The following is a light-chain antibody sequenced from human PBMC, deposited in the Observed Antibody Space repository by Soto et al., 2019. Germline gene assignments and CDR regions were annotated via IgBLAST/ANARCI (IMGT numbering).Light chain of an antibody. CDR1: SSDVGGYNY. J-gene: IGLJ1*01. CDR2: NVS. V-gene: IGLV2-11*01. Sequence: QSALTQPRSVSGSPGQSVTISCTGTSSDVGGYNYVSWYQQHPGKAPKLMIYNVSKRPSGVPDRISGSKSGNTAPLTISGLQAEDEADYYCCSYAGSYTHVFGTGTKLTVL. CDR3: CSYAGSYTHV.